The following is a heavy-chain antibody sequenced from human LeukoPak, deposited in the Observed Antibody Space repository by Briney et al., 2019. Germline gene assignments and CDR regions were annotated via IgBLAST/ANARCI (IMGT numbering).Heavy chain of an antibody. CDR1: GGSISSGGYY. CDR2: IYHSGST. Sequence: SQTLSLTCTVSGGSISSGGYYWSWIRQPPGKGLEWIGYIYHSGSTYYNPSLKSRVTISVDRSKNQFSLKLSSVTAADTAVYYCARDLVGATGPGYFDYWGQGTLVTVSS. CDR3: ARDLVGATGPGYFDY. D-gene: IGHD1-26*01. V-gene: IGHV4-30-2*01. J-gene: IGHJ4*02.